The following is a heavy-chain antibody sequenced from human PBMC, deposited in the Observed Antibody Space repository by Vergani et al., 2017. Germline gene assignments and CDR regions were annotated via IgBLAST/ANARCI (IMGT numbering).Heavy chain of an antibody. CDR3: ASHSLRCSSTSCYNSFDP. Sequence: EVQLVQSGAEVKTPGESLRISCKGSGYSFTSYWISWVRQMPGKGLEWMGRIDPSDSYTNYSPSFPGHVTISADKSISTAYLQWSSLMASDTAMYYCASHSLRCSSTSCYNSFDPWGQGTLVTVSS. V-gene: IGHV5-10-1*03. D-gene: IGHD2-2*01. J-gene: IGHJ5*02. CDR1: GYSFTSYW. CDR2: IDPSDSYT.